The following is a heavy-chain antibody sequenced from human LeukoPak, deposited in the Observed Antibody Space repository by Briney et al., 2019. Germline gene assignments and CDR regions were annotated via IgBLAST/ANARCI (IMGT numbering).Heavy chain of an antibody. J-gene: IGHJ4*02. CDR3: ASGYDYVWGSYRFPPKFYY. V-gene: IGHV1-8*01. CDR2: MNPNSGNT. CDR1: GYTFTSYD. Sequence: ASVKVSCKASGYTFTSYDINWVRQATGQGLEWMGWMNPNSGNTGYAQKFQGRVTMTRNTSISTAYMELSSLRSEDTAVYYCASGYDYVWGSYRFPPKFYYRGQGTLVTVSS. D-gene: IGHD3-16*02.